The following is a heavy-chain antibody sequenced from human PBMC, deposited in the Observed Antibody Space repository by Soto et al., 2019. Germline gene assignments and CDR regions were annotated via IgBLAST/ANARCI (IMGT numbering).Heavy chain of an antibody. J-gene: IGHJ5*02. D-gene: IGHD3-22*01. CDR3: ARDLDYYDSSGYPRGPHWFDP. CDR2: IIPIFGTA. Sequence: AASVKVSCKASGGTFSSYAISWVRQAPGQGLEWMGGIIPIFGTANYAQKFQGRVTITADKSTSTAYMELSSLRSEDTAVYYCARDLDYYDSSGYPRGPHWFDPWGQGTLVTVSS. V-gene: IGHV1-69*06. CDR1: GGTFSSYA.